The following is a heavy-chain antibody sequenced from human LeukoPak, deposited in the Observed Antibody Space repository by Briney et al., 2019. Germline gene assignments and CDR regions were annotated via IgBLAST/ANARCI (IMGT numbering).Heavy chain of an antibody. CDR3: AKIVTAGYYYFDS. V-gene: IGHV4-38-2*02. J-gene: IGHJ4*02. CDR2: MYHSGAT. CDR1: GSSISSAHY. Sequence: SETLSLTCTVSGSSISSAHYWGWIRQSPGKGLEWIGSMYHSGATYYNPSLKGRVTISVDTSKNQFSLKLGSVTAADTAVYYCAKIVTAGYYYFDSWGQGTLVTVSS. D-gene: IGHD2/OR15-2a*01.